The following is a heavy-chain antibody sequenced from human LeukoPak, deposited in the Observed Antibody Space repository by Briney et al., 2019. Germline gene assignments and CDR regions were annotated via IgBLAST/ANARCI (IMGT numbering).Heavy chain of an antibody. CDR3: ARDLAYSSAY. Sequence: GRSLRLSCAASGFTFSRYVMHWVRQAPGKGLEWVAVISYDGNNKAYADSVKGRFTISRDNSKNTLYLQMNSLRAEDTAVYYCARDLAYSSAYWGQGTLVTVSS. CDR1: GFTFSRYV. D-gene: IGHD6-25*01. J-gene: IGHJ4*02. V-gene: IGHV3-30-3*01. CDR2: ISYDGNNK.